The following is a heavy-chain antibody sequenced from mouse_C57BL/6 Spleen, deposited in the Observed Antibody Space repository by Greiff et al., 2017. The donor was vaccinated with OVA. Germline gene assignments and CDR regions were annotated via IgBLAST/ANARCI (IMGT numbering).Heavy chain of an antibody. D-gene: IGHD4-1*01. Sequence: EVQLQPSGPELVKPGASVQISCKASGYSFTGYYMNWVKQSPEKSLEWIGEINPSTGGTTYNQKFKAKATLTVDKSSSTAYMQLKSLTSEDSAVYYCARELGYFDDWGQGTTLPVSS. CDR3: ARELGYFDD. J-gene: IGHJ2*01. V-gene: IGHV1-42*01. CDR1: GYSFTGYY. CDR2: INPSTGGT.